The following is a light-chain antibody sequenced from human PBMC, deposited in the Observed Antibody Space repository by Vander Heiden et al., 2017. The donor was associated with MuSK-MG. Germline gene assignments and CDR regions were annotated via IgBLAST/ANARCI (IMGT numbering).Light chain of an antibody. CDR3: SSYTSSTLGV. CDR2: DVS. CDR1: SSDVGGYNY. J-gene: IGLJ3*02. V-gene: IGLV2-14*01. Sequence: QSALTQPASVSGSPGQSITISCTGTSSDVGGYNYVSWYQQHPGKAPKLMRYDVSNRPSGVSNRCSGSKSGNTASLTISGLQAEDEAYDYCSSYTSSTLGVFGGGTMLTVL.